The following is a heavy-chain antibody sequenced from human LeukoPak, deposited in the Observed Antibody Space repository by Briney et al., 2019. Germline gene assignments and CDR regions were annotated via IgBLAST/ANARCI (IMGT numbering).Heavy chain of an antibody. V-gene: IGHV3-48*04. CDR1: GFTFSSHG. Sequence: PGGSLRLSCAGSGFTFSSHGMNWVRHAPGKGLEWISYIKSTGDIIYYADSVKGRFTVSRDNAKNSLYLQMNSLRAEDTAVYYCARDRGGVQPDYWGQGTLVTVSS. D-gene: IGHD6-6*01. CDR2: IKSTGDII. CDR3: ARDRGGVQPDY. J-gene: IGHJ4*02.